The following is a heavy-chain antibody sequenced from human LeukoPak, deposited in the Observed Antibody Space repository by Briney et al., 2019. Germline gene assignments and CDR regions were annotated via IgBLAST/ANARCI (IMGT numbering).Heavy chain of an antibody. Sequence: GGSLRLSCAASGFTFSSYWMSWVRQAPGKGLEWVANIKQDGGEKYYVDSVKGRFTISRGNAKNSLYLQMNSLRPEDTAVYYCAGRGDGNLYYFDHWGQGTLVTASS. CDR1: GFTFSSYW. CDR3: AGRGDGNLYYFDH. D-gene: IGHD5-24*01. J-gene: IGHJ4*02. CDR2: IKQDGGEK. V-gene: IGHV3-7*04.